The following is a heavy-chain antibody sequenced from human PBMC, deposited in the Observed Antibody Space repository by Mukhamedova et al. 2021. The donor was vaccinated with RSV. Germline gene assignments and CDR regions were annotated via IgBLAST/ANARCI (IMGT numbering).Heavy chain of an antibody. CDR3: TVGVGTTDIDY. Sequence: VSRIKRKLDGETTDYAAPVKGRFTISRDDSKNTLYLQMNSLKIEDTAVYYCTVGVGTTDIDYSGQGTLLTVSS. V-gene: IGHV3-15*01. D-gene: IGHD1-1*01. J-gene: IGHJ4*02. CDR2: IKRKLDGETT.